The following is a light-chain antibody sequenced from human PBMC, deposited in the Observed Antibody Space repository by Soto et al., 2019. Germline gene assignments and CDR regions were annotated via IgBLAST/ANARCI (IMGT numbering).Light chain of an antibody. CDR2: DAS. CDR3: QQFNSYPLT. Sequence: AIQLTQSPSSLSASVGDRVTITCRASQGISSALAWYQQKPGKAPKLLIYDASSWESGVTSRFSGSGSGTDFTPTISSLQPEDFATYYCQQFNSYPLTFGRGTKLVIK. J-gene: IGKJ2*01. CDR1: QGISSA. V-gene: IGKV1-13*02.